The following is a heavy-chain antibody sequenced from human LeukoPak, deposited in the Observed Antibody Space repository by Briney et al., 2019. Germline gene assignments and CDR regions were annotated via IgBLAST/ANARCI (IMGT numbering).Heavy chain of an antibody. D-gene: IGHD1-7*01. Sequence: SETLSLTCTVSGGSISSYYWRWIRQPPGKGLEWIGYIYYSGSTKYNPSLKSRVTISVDASKTQFSLKLNSVTAADTAAYYCARGSRELYYFDYWGQGTLVTVSS. CDR2: IYYSGST. CDR1: GGSISSYY. CDR3: ARGSRELYYFDY. J-gene: IGHJ4*02. V-gene: IGHV4-59*01.